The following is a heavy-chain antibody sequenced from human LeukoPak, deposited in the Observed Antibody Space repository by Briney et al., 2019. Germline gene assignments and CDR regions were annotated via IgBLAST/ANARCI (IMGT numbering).Heavy chain of an antibody. V-gene: IGHV4-39*01. Sequence: SETLSLTCTVSGGSISSSSYYWGWIRQPPGKGLEWIGSIYYSGSTSYNPSLKSRVTISVDTSKNQFSLKLSSVTAADTAVYYCARLVILDYWGQGTLVTVSS. J-gene: IGHJ4*02. CDR3: ARLVILDY. CDR1: GGSISSSSYY. CDR2: IYYSGST. D-gene: IGHD3-22*01.